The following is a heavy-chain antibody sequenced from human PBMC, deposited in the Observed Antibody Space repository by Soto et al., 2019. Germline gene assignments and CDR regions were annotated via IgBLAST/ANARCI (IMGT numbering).Heavy chain of an antibody. V-gene: IGHV3-9*01. CDR2: ISWNSGSI. CDR1: GFRFDDYA. D-gene: IGHD6-13*01. CDR3: AKDRAAVRGNFDY. Sequence: EVQLVESGGGLVQPGRSLRLSCAASGFRFDDYAMHWVRQAPGKGLEWVSGISWNSGSIDYADSVKGRFTISRDSARNYLFLQMNSLRAAATALYFCAKDRAAVRGNFDYWGQGTLVTVSS. J-gene: IGHJ4*02.